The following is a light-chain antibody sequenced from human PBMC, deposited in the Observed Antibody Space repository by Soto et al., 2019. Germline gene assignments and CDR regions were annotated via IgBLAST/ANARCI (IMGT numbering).Light chain of an antibody. CDR2: GAS. V-gene: IGKV3-15*01. Sequence: EIVLTQSPGTQSVSPGGRATLSCRASQDVRNGLAWYQQKPGQAPRLLIHGASTRATGIPARFSGSGSGTEFIHTISSLQSEDSATYFCQQYDVWPQTFGQGTTVEI. CDR3: QQYDVWPQT. J-gene: IGKJ1*01. CDR1: QDVRNG.